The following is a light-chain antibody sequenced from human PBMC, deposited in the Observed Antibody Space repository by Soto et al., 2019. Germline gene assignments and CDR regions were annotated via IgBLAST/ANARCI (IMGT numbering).Light chain of an antibody. J-gene: IGKJ1*01. CDR1: QSVSSNY. V-gene: IGKV3-20*01. Sequence: IVLPLVPATHSVSPGVSATLFCRASQSVSSNYLAWYQQKPGQAPRLLIYGASSRAAGVPDRFSGSGSGTDFTLTVTRLEPEDFAVYYCQQYGSSPMAFGQGTKVDIK. CDR3: QQYGSSPMA. CDR2: GAS.